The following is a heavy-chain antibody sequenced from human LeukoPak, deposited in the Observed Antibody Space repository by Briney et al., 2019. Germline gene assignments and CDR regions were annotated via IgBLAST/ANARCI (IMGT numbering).Heavy chain of an antibody. J-gene: IGHJ4*02. D-gene: IGHD5-24*01. V-gene: IGHV3-9*01. CDR3: AKAGGGYNYGYSDY. CDR1: GFTFDDYA. Sequence: GRSLRLSCAASGFTFDDYAMHWVRQAPGKGLEWVSGISWNSGSIGYADSVKDRFTISRDNAKNSLYLQMNSLRAEDTALYYCAKAGGGYNYGYSDYWGQGTLVTVSS. CDR2: ISWNSGSI.